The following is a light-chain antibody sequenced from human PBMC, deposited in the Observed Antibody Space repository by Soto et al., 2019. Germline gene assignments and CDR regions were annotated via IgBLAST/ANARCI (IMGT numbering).Light chain of an antibody. V-gene: IGLV2-8*01. CDR3: SSYAGSNNYVV. Sequence: QSALTQPPSASGSPGQSVTISCTGTSSDVGGYNYVSWYQQHPGKAPKLMIYEVSKRPSGVPDRFSGSKSGNTASLTVSGLQAEDEADYYCSSYAGSNNYVVFGGGTKFTVL. CDR1: SSDVGGYNY. CDR2: EVS. J-gene: IGLJ2*01.